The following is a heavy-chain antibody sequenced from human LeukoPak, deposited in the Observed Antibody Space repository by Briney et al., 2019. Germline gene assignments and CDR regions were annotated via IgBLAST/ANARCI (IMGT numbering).Heavy chain of an antibody. V-gene: IGHV3-74*01. CDR2: IDNDGSRT. CDR3: ARDVAYSSSFDP. CDR1: GFTVSSNY. D-gene: IGHD5-18*01. Sequence: GGSLRLSCAASGFTVSSNYMSWVRQAPGKGLVWVSRIDNDGSRTSYADSVKGRFTISRDNAKNTLYLQMNSLRAEDTAVYYCARDVAYSSSFDPWGQGTLVTVSS. J-gene: IGHJ5*02.